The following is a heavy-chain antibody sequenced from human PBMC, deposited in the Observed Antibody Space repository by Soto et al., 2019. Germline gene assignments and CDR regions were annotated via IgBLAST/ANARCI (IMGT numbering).Heavy chain of an antibody. V-gene: IGHV4-59*01. CDR1: GASISSYS. J-gene: IGHJ5*02. Sequence: SSETLSLTCTVSGASISSYSWSWIRQPPGKGLEWIGYIYYSGSANYNPSLKSRLTISVDTSKNQFSLKLSSLTAADKAVYYCARDSNTSGWHAGFDPWGQGTLVTVSS. CDR2: IYYSGSA. D-gene: IGHD6-19*01. CDR3: ARDSNTSGWHAGFDP.